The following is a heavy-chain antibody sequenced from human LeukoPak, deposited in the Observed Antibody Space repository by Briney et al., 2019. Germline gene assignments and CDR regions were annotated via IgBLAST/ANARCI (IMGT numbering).Heavy chain of an antibody. CDR3: ARGPSIRFLEWLYA. D-gene: IGHD3-3*01. Sequence: SVKVPCKASGGTFSSYAISWVRQAPGQGLEWMGGIIPIFGTANYAQKFQGRVTITADESTSTAYMELSSLRSEDTAVYYCARGPSIRFLEWLYAWGQGTLVTVSS. CDR2: IIPIFGTA. J-gene: IGHJ5*02. V-gene: IGHV1-69*13. CDR1: GGTFSSYA.